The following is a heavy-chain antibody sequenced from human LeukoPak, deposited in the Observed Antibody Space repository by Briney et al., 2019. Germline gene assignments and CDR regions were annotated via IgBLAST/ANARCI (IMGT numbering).Heavy chain of an antibody. J-gene: IGHJ6*02. CDR3: ATRISHGIDV. V-gene: IGHV3-66*01. CDR2: IYSGGTT. D-gene: IGHD2/OR15-2a*01. CDR1: GFTVSSKY. Sequence: GGSLRLSCAASGFTVSSKYMSWVRQAPGKGLEWVSVIYSGGTTYYADSVKGRFTISRDNSKNTLYLQMNSLRAEDTAVYYCATRISHGIDVWGQGTTVTVSS.